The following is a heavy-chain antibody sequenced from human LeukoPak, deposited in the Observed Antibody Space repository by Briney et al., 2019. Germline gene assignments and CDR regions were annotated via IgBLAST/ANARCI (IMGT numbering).Heavy chain of an antibody. J-gene: IGHJ4*02. D-gene: IGHD4-17*01. CDR1: GFTFSSYC. CDR3: AKVGDYGDYVDY. V-gene: IGHV3-30*18. Sequence: GGSLRLSCAASGFTFSSYCMHWVRQAPGKGLEGVAVISYDGSNKYYADSVKGRFTISRDNSKNTLYLQMNSLRAEDRAVYYCAKVGDYGDYVDYWGQGTLVTVSS. CDR2: ISYDGSNK.